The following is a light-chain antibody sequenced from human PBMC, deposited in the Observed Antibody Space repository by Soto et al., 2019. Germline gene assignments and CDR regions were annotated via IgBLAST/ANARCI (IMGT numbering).Light chain of an antibody. V-gene: IGKV1-27*01. CDR3: QKYNGAPWT. Sequence: DIQITQSPPSLSASVGDRVTITCRASQGISDNLAWYQQKPGKVPKLLIHSSSTLQYGVPSRFSGSGSGTDFPRTISSLQPEDVATYYCQKYNGAPWTFGQGTKVEIK. J-gene: IGKJ1*01. CDR1: QGISDN. CDR2: SSS.